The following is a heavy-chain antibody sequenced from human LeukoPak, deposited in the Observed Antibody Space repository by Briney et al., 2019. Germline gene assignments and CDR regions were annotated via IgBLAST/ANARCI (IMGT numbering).Heavy chain of an antibody. CDR3: AKDFRVYYDSSGYYWGVDAFDI. V-gene: IGHV3-23*01. Sequence: GGSLRLSCAASGFTFSSYAMSWVRQAPGKGLEWVSTISGSGGSTYYADSVKGRFTISRDNPKDTLYLQMNSLRAEDTAVYYCAKDFRVYYDSSGYYWGVDAFDIWGQGTMVTVSS. J-gene: IGHJ3*02. CDR2: ISGSGGST. CDR1: GFTFSSYA. D-gene: IGHD3-22*01.